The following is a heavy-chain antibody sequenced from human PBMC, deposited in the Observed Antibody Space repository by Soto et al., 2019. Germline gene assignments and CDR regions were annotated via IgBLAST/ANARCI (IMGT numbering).Heavy chain of an antibody. Sequence: QVQLVESGGGVVQPGTSLRLSCVASGFTFRASGMHWVRQTPGKGLEWVAIIWFDGSRQYYADSVKGRFTISRDNPGSTLFLQMNDLRSEDTAMYYCARDLNTGYVGDYWGQGALVVVSS. V-gene: IGHV3-33*01. J-gene: IGHJ4*02. D-gene: IGHD5-12*01. CDR1: GFTFRASG. CDR2: IWFDGSRQ. CDR3: ARDLNTGYVGDY.